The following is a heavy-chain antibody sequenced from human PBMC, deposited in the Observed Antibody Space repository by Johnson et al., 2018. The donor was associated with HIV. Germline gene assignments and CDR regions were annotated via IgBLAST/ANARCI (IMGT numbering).Heavy chain of an antibody. CDR2: TNSDGSDS. CDR3: ASQRWKQGDAFDI. Sequence: EVQLVESGGGLVQPGGSLRLSCAASGFIFRNYWMYWVRQAPGKGLVWVARTNSDGSDSAYADSVKGRFPISRDNAKKTLYLQMNSLRSEDTDLYYCASQRWKQGDAFDIWGQGTMVTVSS. V-gene: IGHV3-74*03. J-gene: IGHJ3*02. D-gene: IGHD4-23*01. CDR1: GFIFRNYW.